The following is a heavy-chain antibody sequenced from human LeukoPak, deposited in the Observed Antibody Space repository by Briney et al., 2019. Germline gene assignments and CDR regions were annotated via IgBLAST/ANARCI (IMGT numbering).Heavy chain of an antibody. Sequence: SETLSLTCAVSGYSISSGYFWGWIRQPPGKGLEWIGSIFHSGSTYYNPSLKSRATISVDTSKNQFSLKVPSVTAADTAVYYCARGGGSYRPDNWFDPWGQGTLVTVSS. J-gene: IGHJ5*02. CDR1: GYSISSGYF. CDR3: ARGGGSYRPDNWFDP. CDR2: IFHSGST. D-gene: IGHD1-26*01. V-gene: IGHV4-38-2*01.